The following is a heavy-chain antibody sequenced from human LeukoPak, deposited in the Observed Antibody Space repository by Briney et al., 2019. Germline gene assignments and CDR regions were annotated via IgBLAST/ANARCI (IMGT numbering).Heavy chain of an antibody. CDR1: GFTVSSNY. V-gene: IGHV3-53*01. CDR2: IYSGGST. J-gene: IGHJ4*02. Sequence: PGGSLRLSCGASGFTVSSNYVTWVRQAPGKGLEWVPLIYSGGSTYYADFVKGRFTISRDNSKNTVYLQMNNLRAEDTAVYYCARDRRDGYNLLDYWGQGTLVTVSS. D-gene: IGHD5-24*01. CDR3: ARDRRDGYNLLDY.